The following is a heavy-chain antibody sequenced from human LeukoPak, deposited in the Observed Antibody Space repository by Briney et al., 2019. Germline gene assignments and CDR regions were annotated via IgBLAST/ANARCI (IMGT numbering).Heavy chain of an antibody. CDR2: ISTSSSYI. D-gene: IGHD2-15*01. J-gene: IGHJ4*02. CDR3: ARDNRRYSAIDY. CDR1: GFTFSGST. V-gene: IGHV3-21*01. Sequence: KPGGSLRLSCAASGFTFSGSTMNWVRQAPGKGLEWVSFISTSSSYIYYADSVRGRFTISRDNAKNSLYLQMNSLRAEDTAVYYCARDNRRYSAIDYWGQGTLVTVSS.